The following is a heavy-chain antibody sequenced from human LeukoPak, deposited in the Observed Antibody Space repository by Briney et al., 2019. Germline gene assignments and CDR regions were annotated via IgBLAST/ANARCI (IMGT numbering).Heavy chain of an antibody. V-gene: IGHV5-51*01. J-gene: IGHJ4*02. CDR3: ARRQELEHPDY. Sequence: GESLKISCKGSGYRFSSDWIAWVRQMPGKGLEWMGIIYPGDSDTRYSPSFQGQVTISADKSISTAYLQWSSLKASDTAMYYCARRQELEHPDYWGQGTLVTVSS. CDR1: GYRFSSDW. CDR2: IYPGDSDT. D-gene: IGHD1/OR15-1a*01.